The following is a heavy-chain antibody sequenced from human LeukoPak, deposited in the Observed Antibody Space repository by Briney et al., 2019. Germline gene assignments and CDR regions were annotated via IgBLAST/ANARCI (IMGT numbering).Heavy chain of an antibody. CDR1: GFSFSNAW. J-gene: IGHJ4*02. Sequence: PGGSLRLSCATSGFSFSNAWMNWVRQAPGKGLEWVSAISGSGGSTYYADSVKGRFTISRDNSKNTLYLQMNSLRAEDTAVYYCAKKGIAAAGPYYFDYWGQGTLVTVSS. CDR2: ISGSGGST. CDR3: AKKGIAAAGPYYFDY. D-gene: IGHD6-13*01. V-gene: IGHV3-23*01.